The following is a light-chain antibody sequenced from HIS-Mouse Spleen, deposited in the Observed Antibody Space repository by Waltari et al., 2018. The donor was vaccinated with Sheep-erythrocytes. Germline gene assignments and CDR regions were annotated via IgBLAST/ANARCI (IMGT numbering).Light chain of an antibody. CDR3: MIWHSSAWV. V-gene: IGLV5-45*03. J-gene: IGLJ3*02. CDR2: YKADSDK. CDR1: SGINVGTYR. Sequence: QAVLTQPSSLSASPGASASLPCTLRSGINVGTYRIYWYQHKPGSPPQYLLRYKADSDKQQGSGVPSRFSGCKDASANAGILLISGLQSEDEADYYCMIWHSSAWVFGGGTKLTVL.